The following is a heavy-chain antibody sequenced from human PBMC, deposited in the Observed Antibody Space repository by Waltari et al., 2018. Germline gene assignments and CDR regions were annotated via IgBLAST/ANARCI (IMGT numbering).Heavy chain of an antibody. Sequence: QVQLQESGPGLVKPSETLSLTCTVSGGSISSHYWSWIRQPPGKGLEWIGYIYYSGSTNYNPSLKSRVTISVDTSKNQFSLKLSSVTAADTAVYYCARSTTVTSGAFDIWGQGTMVTVSS. J-gene: IGHJ3*02. CDR1: GGSISSHY. D-gene: IGHD4-17*01. CDR2: IYYSGST. V-gene: IGHV4-59*11. CDR3: ARSTTVTSGAFDI.